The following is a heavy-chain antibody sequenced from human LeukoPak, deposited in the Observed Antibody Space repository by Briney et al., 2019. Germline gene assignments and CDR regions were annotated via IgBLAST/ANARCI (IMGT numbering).Heavy chain of an antibody. Sequence: PSETLSLTCAVSGYSISSGYYWGWIRQPPGKGLEWIGSIYHSGSTYYNPSLKSRVTISVDTSKNQFSLKLSSVTAADTAVYYCARMVFGVVRYFDYWGQGTLVTVSS. J-gene: IGHJ4*02. CDR3: ARMVFGVVRYFDY. CDR2: IYHSGST. D-gene: IGHD3-3*01. CDR1: GYSISSGYY. V-gene: IGHV4-38-2*01.